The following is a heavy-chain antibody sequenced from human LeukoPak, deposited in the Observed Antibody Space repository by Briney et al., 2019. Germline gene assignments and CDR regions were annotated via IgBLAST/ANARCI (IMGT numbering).Heavy chain of an antibody. D-gene: IGHD3-22*01. Sequence: GGSLRLSCAASGFTFSSYGMHWVRQAPGKGLEWVAVIWYDGSNKYYADSVKGRFTISRDNSKNTLYLQMNSLRAEDTAVYYCARGPSSGYHDSSGLGTSDFDYWGQGTLVTVSS. CDR2: IWYDGSNK. CDR1: GFTFSSYG. CDR3: ARGPSSGYHDSSGLGTSDFDY. J-gene: IGHJ4*02. V-gene: IGHV3-33*01.